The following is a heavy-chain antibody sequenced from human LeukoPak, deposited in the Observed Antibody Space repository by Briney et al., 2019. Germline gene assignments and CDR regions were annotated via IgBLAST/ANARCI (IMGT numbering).Heavy chain of an antibody. J-gene: IGHJ4*02. CDR3: ARVVGATPYFDY. V-gene: IGHV4-34*01. CDR2: INHSGST. D-gene: IGHD1-26*01. CDR1: GGSISSYY. Sequence: PSETLSLTCTVSGGSISSYYWSWIRQPPGKGLEWIGEINHSGSTNYNPSLKSRITISVDTSKNQYSLKLTSVTAADTAVYYCARVVGATPYFDYWGQGTLVTVSS.